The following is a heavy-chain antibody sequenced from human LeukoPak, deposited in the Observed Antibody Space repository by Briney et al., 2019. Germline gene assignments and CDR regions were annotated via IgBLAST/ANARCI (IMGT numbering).Heavy chain of an antibody. CDR1: GFIFSPYA. V-gene: IGHV3-23*01. CDR3: AKDHAPYYDILTGRDYDY. D-gene: IGHD3-9*01. J-gene: IGHJ4*02. Sequence: GGSLRLSCAASGFIFSPYAMSWVRQAPGKGLEWVAGIAGGDDRFYADSVKGRFTISRDNSKNTLYLQMNSLRAEDTAVYYCAKDHAPYYDILTGRDYDYWGQGTLVTVSS. CDR2: IAGGDDR.